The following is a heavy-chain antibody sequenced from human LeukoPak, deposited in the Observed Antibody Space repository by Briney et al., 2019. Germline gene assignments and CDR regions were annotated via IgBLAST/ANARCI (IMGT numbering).Heavy chain of an antibody. V-gene: IGHV3-11*06. CDR1: GFTFSDYY. Sequence: GSLRLSCAASGFTFSDYYMSWIRQAPGKGLEWVSYISSSSSYTNYADSVKGRFTISRDNAKNSLYLQMNSLRAEDTAVYYCAREGGSTSCFDYWGQGTLVTVSS. D-gene: IGHD2-2*01. CDR2: ISSSSSYT. CDR3: AREGGSTSCFDY. J-gene: IGHJ4*02.